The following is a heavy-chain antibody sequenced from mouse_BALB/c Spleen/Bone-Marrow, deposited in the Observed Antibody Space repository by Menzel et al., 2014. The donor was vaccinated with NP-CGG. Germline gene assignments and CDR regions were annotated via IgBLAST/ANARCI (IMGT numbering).Heavy chain of an antibody. CDR2: IYPGNSDT. Sequence: VQLKESGTVLARPGASVKMSCKASGYSFTNYWMHWVKQRPGQGLEWIGAIYPGNSDTRYNQKFKGKAKLTAVTSASTAYMDLSSLTNEDSAVYYGTTLGLAWFAYWGQGTLVTVS. CDR1: GYSFTNYW. D-gene: IGHD3-1*01. J-gene: IGHJ3*01. CDR3: TTLGLAWFAY. V-gene: IGHV1-5*01.